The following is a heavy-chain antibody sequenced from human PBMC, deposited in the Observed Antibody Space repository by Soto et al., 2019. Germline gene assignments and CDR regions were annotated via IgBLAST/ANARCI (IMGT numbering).Heavy chain of an antibody. J-gene: IGHJ4*02. V-gene: IGHV3-23*01. CDR1: GFTFSSYA. CDR2: ISGSGGST. D-gene: IGHD2-8*02. CDR3: ANVVYARAQRYFYY. Sequence: EVQLLESGGGLVQPGGSLRLSCAASGFTFSSYAMSWVRQAPGKGLEWVSAISGSGGSTYYADSVKGRFTISRDNSKNTLYLQRNSLIAENTAVYYCANVVYARAQRYFYYWGQGTLVTVSS.